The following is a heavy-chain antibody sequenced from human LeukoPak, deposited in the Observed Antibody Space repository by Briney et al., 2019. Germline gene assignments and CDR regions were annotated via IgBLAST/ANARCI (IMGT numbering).Heavy chain of an antibody. V-gene: IGHV3-48*01. CDR3: ARELDCSGGSCYEFGY. CDR2: ISSSSSTI. J-gene: IGHJ4*02. CDR1: GFTFSTYN. D-gene: IGHD2-15*01. Sequence: GGSLRLSCAASGFTFSTYNMNWVRQAPGKGLEWVSYISSSSSTIYYADSVKGRFTVSRDNAKNSLYLQTNSLRAEDTAVYYCARELDCSGGSCYEFGYWGQGTLVTVSS.